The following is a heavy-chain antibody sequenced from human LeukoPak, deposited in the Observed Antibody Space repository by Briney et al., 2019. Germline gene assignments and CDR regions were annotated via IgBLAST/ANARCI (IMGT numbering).Heavy chain of an antibody. D-gene: IGHD3-10*01. CDR1: EFTFSSYW. J-gene: IGHJ4*02. CDR3: ARASITMGRGELIYYFDY. V-gene: IGHV3-7*01. Sequence: GGSLRLSCAASEFTFSSYWMSWVRQAPGKGLEWVANIKQDGSEKYYVDSVKGRFTISRDNAKNSLYLQMNSLRAEDTAVYYCARASITMGRGELIYYFDYWGQGTLVTVSS. CDR2: IKQDGSEK.